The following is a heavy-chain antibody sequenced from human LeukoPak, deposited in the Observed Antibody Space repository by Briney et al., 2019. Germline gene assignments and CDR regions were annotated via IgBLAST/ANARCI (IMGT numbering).Heavy chain of an antibody. CDR2: VNYSGST. CDR1: GGSVSNDNHC. D-gene: IGHD2-15*01. CDR3: ARDRGGFTYGEYYFDY. V-gene: IGHV4-61*01. J-gene: IGHJ4*02. Sequence: PSETLSLTCTVSGGSVSNDNHCWSWIRQPPGKGLEWIGYVNYSGSTKYNPSLKSRVSMSADTSRSQVSLKLSSVTAADTAVYYCARDRGGFTYGEYYFDYWGQGSLVTVSS.